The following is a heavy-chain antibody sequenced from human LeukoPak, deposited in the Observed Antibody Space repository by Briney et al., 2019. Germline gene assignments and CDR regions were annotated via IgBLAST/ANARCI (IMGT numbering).Heavy chain of an antibody. CDR2: INTDGTVT. V-gene: IGHV3-74*01. Sequence: GGSLRLSCAASGFTFSKYWMLWVRQAPGKGLESVSRINTDGTVTTYADSAKGRFTVSRDNADNTMFLQMNSVRDENTAVYYCATKQWLAPPPDSWGQGTPVTVSS. CDR1: GFTFSKYW. D-gene: IGHD6-19*01. J-gene: IGHJ4*02. CDR3: ATKQWLAPPPDS.